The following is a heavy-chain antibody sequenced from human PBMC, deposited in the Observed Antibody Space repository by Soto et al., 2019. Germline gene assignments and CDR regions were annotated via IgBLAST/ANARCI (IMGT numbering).Heavy chain of an antibody. J-gene: IGHJ2*01. Sequence: GSVKVSCKASGYTFSNYGIHWGRQPPGQRLEWMGWINAGNGNTKYSQKFQDRVTITRDTSATTAYMELSSLRSEDTAVFYCARSGYSSGWYHWYFDFWGRGTLVTVSS. V-gene: IGHV1-3*01. D-gene: IGHD6-19*01. CDR2: INAGNGNT. CDR1: GYTFSNYG. CDR3: ARSGYSSGWYHWYFDF.